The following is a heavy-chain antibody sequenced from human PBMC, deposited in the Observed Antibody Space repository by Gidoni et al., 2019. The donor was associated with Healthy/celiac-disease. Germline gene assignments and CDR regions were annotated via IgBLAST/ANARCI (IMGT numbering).Heavy chain of an antibody. CDR3: TTDFRIAAAGTDY. D-gene: IGHD6-13*01. Sequence: EVQLVESGGGLVKPGGSLRLSCAASGFTFSNAWMSWVRQAPGKGLEWVGRIKSKTDGGTTDYAAPVKGRFTISRDDSKNTLYLQMNSLKTEDTAVYYCTTDFRIAAAGTDYWGQGTLVTVSS. CDR2: IKSKTDGGTT. CDR1: GFTFSNAW. V-gene: IGHV3-15*01. J-gene: IGHJ4*02.